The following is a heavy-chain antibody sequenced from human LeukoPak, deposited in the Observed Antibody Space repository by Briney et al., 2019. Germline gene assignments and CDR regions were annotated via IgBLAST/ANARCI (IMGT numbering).Heavy chain of an antibody. CDR3: ARDSGSYYSYFDY. Sequence: ASVKLSCKDSGYTFTSYAMHWVRQAPGQRLEWMGWINAGNGNTKYSQKFQGRVTITRDTSASTAYMELSSLRSEDTAVYYCARDSGSYYSYFDYWGQGTLVTVSS. CDR1: GYTFTSYA. CDR2: INAGNGNT. J-gene: IGHJ4*02. V-gene: IGHV1-3*01. D-gene: IGHD3-10*01.